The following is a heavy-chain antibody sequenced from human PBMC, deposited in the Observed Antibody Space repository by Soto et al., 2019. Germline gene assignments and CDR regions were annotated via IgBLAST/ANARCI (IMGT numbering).Heavy chain of an antibody. Sequence: SQTLSLTCAISGDSVSSNSAAWNWIRQSPSRGLEWLGRTYYRSKWYNDYAVSVKSQITINPDTSKNQFSLQLNSVTPEDTGVYYCARAAYRSLWFLSHWAQGTLVTVSS. CDR2: TYYRSKWYN. J-gene: IGHJ4*02. V-gene: IGHV6-1*01. CDR1: GDSVSSNSAA. CDR3: ARAAYRSLWFLSH. D-gene: IGHD3-9*01.